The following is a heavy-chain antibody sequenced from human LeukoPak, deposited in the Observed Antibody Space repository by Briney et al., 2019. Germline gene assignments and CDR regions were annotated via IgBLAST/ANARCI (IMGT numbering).Heavy chain of an antibody. Sequence: GGSLRLSCAASGFTFDDYAMHWARQAPGKGLEWVSGISWNSGSIGYADSVKGRFTISRDNAKNSLYLQMNSLRAEDTALYYCAKQEGPWGQGTLVTVSS. J-gene: IGHJ5*02. CDR3: AKQEGP. CDR2: ISWNSGSI. V-gene: IGHV3-9*01. CDR1: GFTFDDYA.